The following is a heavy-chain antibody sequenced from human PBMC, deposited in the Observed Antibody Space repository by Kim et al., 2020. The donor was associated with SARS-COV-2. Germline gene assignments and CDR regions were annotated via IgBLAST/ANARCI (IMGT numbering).Heavy chain of an antibody. J-gene: IGHJ4*02. V-gene: IGHV3-23*01. CDR3: AKGRTAVADGLADY. Sequence: PDSVKGRFTISRDHSKNTLYLQMNSLRAGDTAVYYCAKGRTAVADGLADYWGRGTLVAVSS. D-gene: IGHD6-19*01.